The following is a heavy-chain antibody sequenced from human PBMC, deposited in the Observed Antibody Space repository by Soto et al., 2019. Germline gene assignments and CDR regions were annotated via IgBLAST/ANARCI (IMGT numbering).Heavy chain of an antibody. CDR3: XRDFWSAQXAGRWFDP. Sequence: QVQXVQSXAEVKXPGASVKVSCKASGXXXXXYYXHXXRQAPGQGXEWMGWINPNSGGTNYAQKFQGWVTMTRDTSISTAYMELSRLRSDDTAVYYCXRDFWSAQXAGRWFDPWGQGTLVTVSS. CDR1: GXXXXXYY. J-gene: IGHJ5*02. D-gene: IGHD3-3*01. V-gene: IGHV1-2*04. CDR2: INPNSGGT.